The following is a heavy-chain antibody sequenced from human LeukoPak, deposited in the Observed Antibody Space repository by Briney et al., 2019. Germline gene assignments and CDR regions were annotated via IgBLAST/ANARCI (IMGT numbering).Heavy chain of an antibody. Sequence: GGSLRLSCAASGFTFSTYAMIWVRQAPGKGLEWVADIGDSVGTTHYADSVKGRFTISRDNSKNTLYLLMNSLRGEDMAVYYCAKGRDSAYDWVDFWGQGTLVTVSS. CDR2: IGDSVGTT. CDR1: GFTFSTYA. J-gene: IGHJ4*02. CDR3: AKGRDSAYDWVDF. D-gene: IGHD5-12*01. V-gene: IGHV3-23*01.